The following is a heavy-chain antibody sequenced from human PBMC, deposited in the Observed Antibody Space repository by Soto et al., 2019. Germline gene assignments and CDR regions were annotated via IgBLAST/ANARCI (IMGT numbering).Heavy chain of an antibody. Sequence: QITLKESGPTLVKPTQTLSLTCTVSGFSLATVGEGVGWVRQPPGKALEWLALIYWNDEKRFSPSLESRLTITMDTSKNQVVLTMTNMNSVDTARYYCVHRGPCGSYRQGRFDPWGQGTLVTVSS. CDR3: VHRGPCGSYRQGRFDP. D-gene: IGHD3-16*02. CDR2: IYWNDEK. CDR1: GFSLATVGEG. J-gene: IGHJ5*02. V-gene: IGHV2-5*01.